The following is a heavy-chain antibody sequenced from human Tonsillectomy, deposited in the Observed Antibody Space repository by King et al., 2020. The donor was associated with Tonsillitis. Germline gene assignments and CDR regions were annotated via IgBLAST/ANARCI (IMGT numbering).Heavy chain of an antibody. Sequence: VQLVESGGGLVQPGGSLRLSCAASGFTFSSYWMSWVRQAPGKGLEWVANIKQDGSKKFYVDSVKGRFTISRDNAKNSLYLQMNSLRAEDTAEYDCASDPRGDDYDDYFFACGGQGPLAVVSS. CDR3: ASDPRGDDYDDYFFAC. CDR1: GFTFSSYW. CDR2: IKQDGSKK. J-gene: IGHJ1*01. D-gene: IGHD4-17*01. V-gene: IGHV3-7*03.